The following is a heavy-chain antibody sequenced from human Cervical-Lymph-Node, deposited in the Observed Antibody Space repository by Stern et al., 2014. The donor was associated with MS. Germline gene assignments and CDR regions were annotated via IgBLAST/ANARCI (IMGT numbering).Heavy chain of an antibody. J-gene: IGHJ6*02. CDR1: GFSLSNSG. V-gene: IGHV3-30*03. CDR2: MSFVGGNK. Sequence: MQLVESGGGVVRPGRSLTLSCAASGFSLSNSGMHWVRQAPGKGLEWVAVMSFVGGNKKYGDSVKGRFSISRDMANNTLFLQMNSLRPEDTAVYYCMGVGDAMHVWGQGTTVIVSS. CDR3: MGVGDAMHV.